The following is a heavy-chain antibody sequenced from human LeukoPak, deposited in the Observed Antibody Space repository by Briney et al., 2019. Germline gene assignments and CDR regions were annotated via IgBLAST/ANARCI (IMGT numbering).Heavy chain of an antibody. CDR3: ARDDPNKYYFDY. D-gene: IGHD2/OR15-2a*01. CDR2: IYYSGST. Sequence: SETLSLTCIVSGGSISSYYWGWIRQPPGKGLEWIGKIYYSGSTYYNSSLKSRVTISVDTSKNQFSLKLSSVTAADTAVYYCARDDPNKYYFDYWGQGTLVTVSS. J-gene: IGHJ4*02. CDR1: GGSISSYY. V-gene: IGHV4-39*02.